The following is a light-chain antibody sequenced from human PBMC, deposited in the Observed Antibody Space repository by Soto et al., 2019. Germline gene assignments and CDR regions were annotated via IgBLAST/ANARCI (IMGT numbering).Light chain of an antibody. J-gene: IGLJ1*01. CDR1: SSDVGSYNL. V-gene: IGLV2-23*01. CDR3: CSYAGSSTYV. Sequence: QSVLTQPASVSGSPGQSITISCTGTSSDVGSYNLVSWYQQHPGKAPKLMIYEGSKRPSGVSNRFSGSKSGNTASLTISGLQAEGEADYYCCSYAGSSTYVFGTGTKV. CDR2: EGS.